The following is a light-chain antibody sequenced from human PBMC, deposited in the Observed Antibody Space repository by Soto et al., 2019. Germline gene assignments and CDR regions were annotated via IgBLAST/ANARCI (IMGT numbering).Light chain of an antibody. CDR1: SSNIGSNY. CDR3: AAWDDSLSGLVV. J-gene: IGLJ2*01. V-gene: IGLV1-47*01. CDR2: RNN. Sequence: QSVLTQPPSASGTPGQRVTISCYGSSSNIGSNYVYWYQQLPGTAPKLLIYRNNQRPSGVPERFSGSKSGTSASLAISGLRSEDEAEYYCAAWDDSLSGLVVFGGGTKVTVL.